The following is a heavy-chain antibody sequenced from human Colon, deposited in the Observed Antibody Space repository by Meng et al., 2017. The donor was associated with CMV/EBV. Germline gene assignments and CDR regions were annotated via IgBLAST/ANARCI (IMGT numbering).Heavy chain of an antibody. Sequence: LRLSCTVSGGSISSGDYYWSWIRQPPGKGLEWIGYIYYSGSTYYNPSLKSRVTISVDTSKNQFSLKLSSVTAADTAVYYCARATYYDFWSGYYAYWGQGTLVTVSS. V-gene: IGHV4-30-4*08. D-gene: IGHD3-3*01. J-gene: IGHJ4*02. CDR2: IYYSGST. CDR1: GGSISSGDYY. CDR3: ARATYYDFWSGYYAY.